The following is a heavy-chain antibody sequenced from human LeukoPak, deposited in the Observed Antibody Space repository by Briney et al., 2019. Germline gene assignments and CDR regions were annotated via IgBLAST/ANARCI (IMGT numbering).Heavy chain of an antibody. CDR3: ILAAAGTEFDS. V-gene: IGHV3-74*01. J-gene: IGHJ4*02. CDR1: GFTFSSYW. CDR2: IDTDGSST. Sequence: PGGSLRLSCAASGFTFSSYWMHWVRQAPGKGLVWVSRIDTDGSSTSYADSVKGRFTISRDNAKNTLYLQMSSLRAEDTALYYCILAAAGTEFDSWGPGTLFTVSS. D-gene: IGHD6-13*01.